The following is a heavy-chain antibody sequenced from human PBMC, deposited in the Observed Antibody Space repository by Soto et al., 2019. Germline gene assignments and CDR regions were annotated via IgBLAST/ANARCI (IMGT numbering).Heavy chain of an antibody. V-gene: IGHV3-74*01. CDR2: INNDGSST. CDR1: GFTLSTYW. Sequence: AGGSLRLSCAASGFTLSTYWMHWVRQAPGKGLVWVSRINNDGSSTSYADSVKGRFTISRDTAKNTLYLQMNSLRVEDTAVYYCARVDRSSSWYVDYWGRGTLVTVSS. J-gene: IGHJ4*02. D-gene: IGHD6-13*01. CDR3: ARVDRSSSWYVDY.